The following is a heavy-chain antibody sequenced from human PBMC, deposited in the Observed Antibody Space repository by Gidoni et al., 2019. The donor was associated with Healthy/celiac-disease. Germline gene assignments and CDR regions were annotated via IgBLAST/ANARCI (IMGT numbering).Heavy chain of an antibody. Sequence: QVQLVQSGAEVKKPGASVKVSCKASGYTFTGYYMHWVRQAPGQGLEWMGWINPNSGGTNYAQKIQGWVTMTRDTSISTAYMELSRLRSDDTAVYYCARGSTDYCSSTSCPKSWFDPWGQGTLVTVSS. CDR3: ARGSTDYCSSTSCPKSWFDP. J-gene: IGHJ5*02. V-gene: IGHV1-2*04. CDR1: GYTFTGYY. CDR2: INPNSGGT. D-gene: IGHD2-2*01.